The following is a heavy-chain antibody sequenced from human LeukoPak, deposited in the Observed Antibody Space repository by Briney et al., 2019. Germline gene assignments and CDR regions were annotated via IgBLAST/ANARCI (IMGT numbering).Heavy chain of an antibody. CDR1: EFTFRTYS. J-gene: IGHJ1*01. D-gene: IGHD4-17*01. V-gene: IGHV3-23*01. Sequence: QSGGSLKPSGAASEFTFRTYSMNWARQGPGKGLDGVSAISGSGGSTYYADSVKGRFTTSRDNSKNTLYLQMNSLRAEDTAVYYCAKDTTTVTTEYFQHWGQGTLVTVSS. CDR2: ISGSGGST. CDR3: AKDTTTVTTEYFQH.